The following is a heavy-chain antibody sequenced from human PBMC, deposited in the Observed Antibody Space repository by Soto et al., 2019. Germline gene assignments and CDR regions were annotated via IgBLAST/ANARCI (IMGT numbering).Heavy chain of an antibody. CDR3: ASSITMIVVAFDY. D-gene: IGHD3-22*01. CDR1: GGTFSSYA. CDR2: IIPIFGTA. J-gene: IGHJ4*02. V-gene: IGHV1-69*13. Sequence: ASVKVSCKASGGTFSSYAISWVRQAPGQGLEWMGGIIPIFGTANYAQKFQGRVTITADESTSTAYMELSSLRSEDTAVYYCASSITMIVVAFDYWGQGTLVTVSS.